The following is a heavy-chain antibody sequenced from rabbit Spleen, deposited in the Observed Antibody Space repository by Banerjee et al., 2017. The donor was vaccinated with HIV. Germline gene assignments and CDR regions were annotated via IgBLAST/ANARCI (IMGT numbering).Heavy chain of an antibody. CDR1: GFSFSNKAV. Sequence: QSLEESGGGLVKPGGTLTLTCTVSGFSFSNKAVMCWVRQAPGKGLEWIACINGVTGKALYATWAKGRFTFSKTSSTTVTLQMTSLTAADTATYFCARDTGSSFSSYGMDLWGQGTLVTVS. V-gene: IGHV1S40*01. D-gene: IGHD8-1*01. CDR3: ARDTGSSFSSYGMDL. J-gene: IGHJ6*01. CDR2: INGVTGKA.